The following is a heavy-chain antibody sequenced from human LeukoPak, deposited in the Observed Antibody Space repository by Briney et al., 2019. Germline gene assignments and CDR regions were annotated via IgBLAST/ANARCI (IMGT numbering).Heavy chain of an antibody. J-gene: IGHJ4*02. CDR1: GYTFTSYY. CDR3: ARGNLTYYDFWSGYHFDY. Sequence: GASVKVSCKASGYTFTSYYMHWVRHAPGQGLEWMGIINPSGGSTSYAQKFQGRVTMTRDTSTSTVYMELSSLRSEDTAVYYCARGNLTYYDFWSGYHFDYWGQGTLVTVSS. V-gene: IGHV1-46*03. CDR2: INPSGGST. D-gene: IGHD3-3*01.